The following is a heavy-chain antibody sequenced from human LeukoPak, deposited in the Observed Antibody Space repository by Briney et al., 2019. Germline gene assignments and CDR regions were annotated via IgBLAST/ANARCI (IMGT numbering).Heavy chain of an antibody. Sequence: ASVKVSCKASGYTFTDYYIHSVRQAPGQRLEWMGRINPNSGDTNYAQKFQGRVTMTRDASISTAYMELSRLTSDDTAVFFCARDHDSSGRADDAFDIWGQGTMVTVSS. CDR1: GYTFTDYY. D-gene: IGHD3-22*01. J-gene: IGHJ3*02. V-gene: IGHV1-2*06. CDR3: ARDHDSSGRADDAFDI. CDR2: INPNSGDT.